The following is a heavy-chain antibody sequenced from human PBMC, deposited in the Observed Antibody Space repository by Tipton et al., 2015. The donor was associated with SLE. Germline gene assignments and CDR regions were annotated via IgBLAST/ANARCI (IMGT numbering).Heavy chain of an antibody. J-gene: IGHJ4*02. CDR1: GYTFTAHY. CDR2: INPNTGGT. CDR3: AREEASCGGYCYPDY. Sequence: QSGAEVKKPGASVTVSCKASGYTFTAHYVHWVRQAPGQGLEWMGRINPNTGGTNFAQKFQGRVTVSSDTSINTVYMEVSSLTSDDTALYYCAREEASCGGYCYPDYWGQGTLVAVSS. V-gene: IGHV1-2*06. D-gene: IGHD2-21*01.